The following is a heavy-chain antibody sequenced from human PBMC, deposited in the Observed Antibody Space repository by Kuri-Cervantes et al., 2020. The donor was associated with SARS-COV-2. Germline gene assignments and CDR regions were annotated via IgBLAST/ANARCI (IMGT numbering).Heavy chain of an antibody. J-gene: IGHJ4*02. V-gene: IGHV4-4*07. CDR2: IYTSGST. CDR1: GGSISSYY. D-gene: IGHD6-19*01. CDR3: ARRYGGHFHAVAAPGPYYFDY. Sequence: GSLRLSCTVSGGSISSYYWSWIRQPAGKGLEWIGRIYTSGSTYYNPSLNSRVTISVDTSKNQFSLKLSSVTAADTAVYYCARRYGGHFHAVAAPGPYYFDYWGQGTLVTVSS.